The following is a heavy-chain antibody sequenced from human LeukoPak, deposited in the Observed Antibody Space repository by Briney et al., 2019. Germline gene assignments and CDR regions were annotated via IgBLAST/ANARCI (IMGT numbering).Heavy chain of an antibody. V-gene: IGHV3-30*04. CDR2: ISYDGSNK. CDR1: GFTFSSYA. D-gene: IGHD5-18*01. Sequence: GGSLRLSCAASGFTFSSYAMHWVRQAPGKGLEWVAVISYDGSNKYYADSVKGRFTISRDNSKNTLYLQMNSLRAEDTAVYYCAITAIDFDYWGQGTLVTVSS. CDR3: AITAIDFDY. J-gene: IGHJ4*02.